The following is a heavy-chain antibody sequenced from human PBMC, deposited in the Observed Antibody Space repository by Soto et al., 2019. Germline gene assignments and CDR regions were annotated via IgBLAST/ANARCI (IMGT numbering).Heavy chain of an antibody. J-gene: IGHJ6*02. D-gene: IGHD6-13*01. CDR3: ARDHPSIAAAGYYYYYYGMDV. CDR1: GDSVSSNSAA. V-gene: IGHV6-1*01. CDR2: TYYRSKWYN. Sequence: SQTLSLTCAISGDSVSSNSAAWNWIRQSPSRGLEWLGRTYYRSKWYNDYAVSVKSRITINPDTSKNQFSLQLNSVTPEDTAVYYCARDHPSIAAAGYYYYYYGMDVWGQGTTVTVSS.